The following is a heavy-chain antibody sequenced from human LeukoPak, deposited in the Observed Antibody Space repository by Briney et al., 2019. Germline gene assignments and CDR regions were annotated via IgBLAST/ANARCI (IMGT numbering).Heavy chain of an antibody. Sequence: PGGSLRLSCAASGFIFTNYDMSWVRQAPGRGLEWVSAIDTSGAGTYYTDSVKGRFTISRDNSKNTLYLQMNSLRAEDTAVYYCAKDGYQLPLFDAFDIWGQGTMVTVSS. CDR3: AKDGYQLPLFDAFDI. D-gene: IGHD2-2*01. V-gene: IGHV3-23*01. CDR1: GFIFTNYD. J-gene: IGHJ3*02. CDR2: IDTSGAGT.